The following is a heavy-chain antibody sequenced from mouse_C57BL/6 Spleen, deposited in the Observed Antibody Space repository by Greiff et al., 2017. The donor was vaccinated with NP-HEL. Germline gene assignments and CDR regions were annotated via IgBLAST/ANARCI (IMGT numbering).Heavy chain of an antibody. D-gene: IGHD2-3*01. CDR3: ARDPSYDGYYRYYFDY. CDR2: ISDGGSYT. J-gene: IGHJ2*01. Sequence: EVKLMESGGGLVKPGGSLKLSCAASGFTFSSYAMSWVRQTPEKRLEWVATISDGGSYTYYPDTVKGRFTISRDNAKNNLYLQMSHLKSEDTAMYYCARDPSYDGYYRYYFDYWGQGTTLTVSS. V-gene: IGHV5-4*01. CDR1: GFTFSSYA.